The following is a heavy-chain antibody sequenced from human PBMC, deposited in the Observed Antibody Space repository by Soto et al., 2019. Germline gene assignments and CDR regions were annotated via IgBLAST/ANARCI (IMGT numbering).Heavy chain of an antibody. V-gene: IGHV3-23*01. J-gene: IGHJ4*02. Sequence: EVQLLESGGGLVQPGGSLRVSCAASGFTFRTFVMSWVRQAPGKGLEWVSAIRGGGGETFYADSVKGRFTISRGNSRNTLYLQMNSLRDEDTALYFCAQDRGWGVVSPSHDYWGRGTLVTVSS. CDR1: GFTFRTFV. D-gene: IGHD2-21*01. CDR3: AQDRGWGVVSPSHDY. CDR2: IRGGGGET.